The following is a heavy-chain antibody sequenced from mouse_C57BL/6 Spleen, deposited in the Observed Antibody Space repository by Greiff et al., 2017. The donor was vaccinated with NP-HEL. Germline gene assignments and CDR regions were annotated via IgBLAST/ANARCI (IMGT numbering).Heavy chain of an antibody. Sequence: QVQLQQPGAELVKPGASVKMSCKASGYTFTSYWITWVKQRPGQGLEWIGDIYPGSGSTNYNEKFKSKATLTVDTSSSTAYMQLSSLTSEDSAFYYCARDGSSGFYPMDYWGQGTSVTVSS. CDR2: IYPGSGST. V-gene: IGHV1-55*01. J-gene: IGHJ4*01. CDR1: GYTFTSYW. CDR3: ARDGSSGFYPMDY. D-gene: IGHD3-2*02.